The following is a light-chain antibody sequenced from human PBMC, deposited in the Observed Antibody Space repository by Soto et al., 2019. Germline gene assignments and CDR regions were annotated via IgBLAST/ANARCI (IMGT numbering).Light chain of an antibody. J-gene: IGKJ2*01. V-gene: IGKV1-8*01. CDR1: QGISSY. CDR3: PQYYSYPPHT. CDR2: AAS. Sequence: AIRMTQSPSSFSASTGDRVTITCRASQGISSYLAWYQQKPGKAPKLLIYAASTLQSGVPSRFSGSGSGTDFTLTISCLQSEDFATYYCPQYYSYPPHTFGQGTKLEIK.